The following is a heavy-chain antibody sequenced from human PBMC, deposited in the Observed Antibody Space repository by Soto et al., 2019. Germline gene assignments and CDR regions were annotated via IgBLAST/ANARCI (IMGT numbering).Heavy chain of an antibody. J-gene: IGHJ5*02. Sequence: SETLSLTCAVSGGSISSGGYSWSWIRQPPGKGLEWIGYIYYSGSTYYNPSLKSRVTISVDTSKNRFSLKLSSVTAADTAVYYCARPASSGWYDWFDPWGQGTLVTVSS. CDR1: GGSISSGGYS. V-gene: IGHV4-30-2*03. CDR3: ARPASSGWYDWFDP. D-gene: IGHD6-19*01. CDR2: IYYSGST.